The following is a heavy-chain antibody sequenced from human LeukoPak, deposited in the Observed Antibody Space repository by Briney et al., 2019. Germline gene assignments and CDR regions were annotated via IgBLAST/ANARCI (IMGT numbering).Heavy chain of an antibody. CDR3: ARCPRDYMDV. CDR2: ISYDGSNK. J-gene: IGHJ6*03. CDR1: GFTFSSYA. V-gene: IGHV3-30*04. Sequence: GGSLRLSCAASGFTFSSYAMHWVRQAPGKGLEWVAVISYDGSNKYYADSVKGRFTISRDNSKNTLYLQMNSLRAEDTAVYYCARCPRDYMDVWGKGTTVTVSS.